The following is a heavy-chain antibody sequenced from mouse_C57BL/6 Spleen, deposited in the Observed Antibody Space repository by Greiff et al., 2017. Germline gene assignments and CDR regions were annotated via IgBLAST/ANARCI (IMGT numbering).Heavy chain of an antibody. V-gene: IGHV1-80*01. Sequence: VQLQESGAELVKPGASVKISCKASGYAFSRYWMNWVKQRPGKGLEWIGQIYPGDGDTNYNGKFKGKATLTADKSSSTAYMQLSSLTSEDSAVYFCAREGYGYDGYAMDYWGQGTSVTVSS. CDR1: GYAFSRYW. CDR3: AREGYGYDGYAMDY. D-gene: IGHD2-2*01. CDR2: IYPGDGDT. J-gene: IGHJ4*01.